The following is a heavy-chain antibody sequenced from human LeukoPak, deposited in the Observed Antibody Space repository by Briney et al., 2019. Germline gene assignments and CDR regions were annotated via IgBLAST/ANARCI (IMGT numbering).Heavy chain of an antibody. CDR1: GGSFSGYY. J-gene: IGHJ4*02. Sequence: SETLSLTCAVYGGSFSGYYWSWIRQPPGKGLEWIGEINHSGSTNYNPSLKSRVTISVDTSKNQFSLKLSSVTAADTAVYYCARGLWQQRGNDYWGQGTLVTVSS. V-gene: IGHV4-34*01. CDR2: INHSGST. D-gene: IGHD6-13*01. CDR3: ARGLWQQRGNDY.